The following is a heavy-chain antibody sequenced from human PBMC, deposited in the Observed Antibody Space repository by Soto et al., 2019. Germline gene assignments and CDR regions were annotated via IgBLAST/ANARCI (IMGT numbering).Heavy chain of an antibody. D-gene: IGHD2-2*01. Sequence: QVQLVESGGGVVQPGRSLRLSCAASGFTFSNYALHWVRQAPGRGLEWVALISFDGNNNYYANSVKGRFTISRDNSKNTLYLQMNSLRAEDKDVYYCGRCSGISCHLGADFWGQGPLVIVSS. CDR2: ISFDGNNN. V-gene: IGHV3-30-3*01. J-gene: IGHJ4*02. CDR3: GRCSGISCHLGADF. CDR1: GFTFSNYA.